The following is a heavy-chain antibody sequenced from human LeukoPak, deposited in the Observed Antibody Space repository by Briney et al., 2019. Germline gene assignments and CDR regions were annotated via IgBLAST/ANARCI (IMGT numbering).Heavy chain of an antibody. CDR2: ISSSGVTV. Sequence: GGSLRLSCTACGFTFSDYYMSWIRQSPGKGLEWVSEISSSGVTVKYADSMKGRLTISRDNAKNALYLQMSSLRDEDMAVYHCARLSGAAAFDPWGQGTLVTVSS. CDR3: ARLSGAAAFDP. V-gene: IGHV3-11*01. D-gene: IGHD6-13*01. CDR1: GFTFSDYY. J-gene: IGHJ5*02.